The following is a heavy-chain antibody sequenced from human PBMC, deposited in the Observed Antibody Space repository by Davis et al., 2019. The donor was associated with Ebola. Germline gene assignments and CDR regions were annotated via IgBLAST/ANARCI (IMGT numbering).Heavy chain of an antibody. CDR1: GFTFSNFH. CDR2: IDPDGTGT. CDR3: VRDSGYYSHDY. J-gene: IGHJ4*01. Sequence: PGGSLRLSCAASGFTFSNFHIHWVRQTPGKGLVWVARIDPDGTGTNYTDSVKGRFTISRDNAKNTLSLQMNSLRVEDTAVYYCVRDSGYYSHDYWGHRTLVTVSS. V-gene: IGHV3-74*01. D-gene: IGHD5-12*01.